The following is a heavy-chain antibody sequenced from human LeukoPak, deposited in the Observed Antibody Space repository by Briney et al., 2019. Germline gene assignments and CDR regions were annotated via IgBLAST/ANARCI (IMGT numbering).Heavy chain of an antibody. CDR1: GYTFTSYG. J-gene: IGHJ1*01. CDR2: ISAYNGNT. CDR3: ARVTGIVGATDYFQH. D-gene: IGHD1-26*01. Sequence: GASVKVSCKASGYTFTSYGICWVRQAPGQGLEWMGWISAYNGNTNYAQKLQGRVTMTTDTSTSSAYMELRSLRSDDTAVYYCARVTGIVGATDYFQHWGQGTLVTVSS. V-gene: IGHV1-18*01.